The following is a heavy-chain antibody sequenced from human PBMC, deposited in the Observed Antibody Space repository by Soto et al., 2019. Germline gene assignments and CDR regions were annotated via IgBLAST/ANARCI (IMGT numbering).Heavy chain of an antibody. CDR1: GFIFSKYY. J-gene: IGHJ4*02. Sequence: RASVKVSCKASGFIFSKYYMHWVRQAPGQGLEWMGWINPNSGGTNYAQKFQGWVTMTRDTSISTAYMELSRLRSDDTAVYYCARGVVGYCSGGSCYALDYWGQGTLVTVSS. D-gene: IGHD2-15*01. V-gene: IGHV1-2*04. CDR2: INPNSGGT. CDR3: ARGVVGYCSGGSCYALDY.